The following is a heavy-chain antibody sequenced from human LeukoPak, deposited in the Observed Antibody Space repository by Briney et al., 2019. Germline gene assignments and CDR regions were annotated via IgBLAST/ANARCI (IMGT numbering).Heavy chain of an antibody. CDR3: AGTSLYYDFWSGYPTLSNWFDP. Sequence: SETLSLTCTVSGGSISSHYWSWIRQPPGKGLEWIGYIYYSGSTNYNPSLKSRVTISVDTSKNQFSLKLSSVTAADTAVYYCAGTSLYYDFWSGYPTLSNWFDPWGQGTLVTVSS. CDR2: IYYSGST. CDR1: GGSISSHY. D-gene: IGHD3-3*01. V-gene: IGHV4-59*11. J-gene: IGHJ5*02.